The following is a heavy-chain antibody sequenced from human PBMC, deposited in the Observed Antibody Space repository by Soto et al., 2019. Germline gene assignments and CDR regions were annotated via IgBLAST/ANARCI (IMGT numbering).Heavy chain of an antibody. V-gene: IGHV3-48*02. D-gene: IGHD3-9*01. J-gene: IGHJ6*02. CDR3: ARHRTNYDILTGYYTTDMDV. CDR1: GFTFSSYS. CDR2: ISSSSSTI. Sequence: GGSLRLSCAASGFTFSSYSMNWVRQAPGKGLEWVSYISSSSSTIYYADSVKGRFTISRDNAKNSLYLQMNSLRDEDTAVYYCARHRTNYDILTGYYTTDMDVWGQGTTVTV.